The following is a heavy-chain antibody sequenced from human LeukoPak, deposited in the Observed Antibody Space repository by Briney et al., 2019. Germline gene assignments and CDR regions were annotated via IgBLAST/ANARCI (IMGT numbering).Heavy chain of an antibody. Sequence: GGSLRLSCVDSGFTFTNAWMSWVRQAPGKGLEWVGRIKSKTDGGTTDYAAPVKGRFTISRDDSKNTLYLQMNSLKTEDTAVYYCTTEYDVVVPAAIMWFDPWGQGTLVTVSS. CDR3: TTEYDVVVPAAIMWFDP. CDR1: GFTFTNAW. D-gene: IGHD2-2*01. CDR2: IKSKTDGGTT. J-gene: IGHJ5*02. V-gene: IGHV3-15*01.